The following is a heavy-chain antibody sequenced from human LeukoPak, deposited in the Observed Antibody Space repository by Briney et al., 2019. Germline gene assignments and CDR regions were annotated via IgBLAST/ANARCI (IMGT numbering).Heavy chain of an antibody. D-gene: IGHD3-22*01. V-gene: IGHV3-21*01. CDR3: ARDTYYYYYDSSGRPLYYFDY. CDR2: ISSSSSYI. Sequence: PGGSLRLSCAASGFTFSSYSMNCVRQAPGKGLEWVSSISSSSSYIYYADSVKGRFTISRDNAKNSLYLQMNSLRAEDTAVYYCARDTYYYYYDSSGRPLYYFDYWGQGTLVTVSS. J-gene: IGHJ4*02. CDR1: GFTFSSYS.